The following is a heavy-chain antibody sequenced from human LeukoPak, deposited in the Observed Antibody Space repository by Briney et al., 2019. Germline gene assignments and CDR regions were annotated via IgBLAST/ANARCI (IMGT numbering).Heavy chain of an antibody. CDR1: GYTFTGYY. CDR3: ARRRDPYDYRGWDRGWDCFDY. J-gene: IGHJ4*02. CDR2: INPNSGGT. D-gene: IGHD3-3*01. V-gene: IGHV1-2*02. Sequence: ASVKVSCKASGYTFTGYYMHWVRQAPGQGLEWMGWINPNSGGTNYAQKFQGRVTMTRDTSISTAYMELSRLRSDDTAVYYCARRRDPYDYRGWDRGWDCFDYWGQGTLVTVSS.